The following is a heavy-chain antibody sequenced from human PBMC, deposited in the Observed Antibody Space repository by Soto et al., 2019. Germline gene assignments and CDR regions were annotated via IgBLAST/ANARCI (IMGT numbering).Heavy chain of an antibody. CDR1: GFIVSDNY. V-gene: IGHV3-53*02. CDR3: ARGKSGYLTFDY. Sequence: EVQLVETGGNLVQPGGSLRLSCAASGFIVSDNYMNWVRQPPGKGLERLSVIYSGGATYYADSVKGRFTISRANARNTVFLQMNSLRVADTAVYFFARGKSGYLTFDYWGQGTLVTVSS. J-gene: IGHJ4*02. CDR2: IYSGGAT. D-gene: IGHD5-12*01.